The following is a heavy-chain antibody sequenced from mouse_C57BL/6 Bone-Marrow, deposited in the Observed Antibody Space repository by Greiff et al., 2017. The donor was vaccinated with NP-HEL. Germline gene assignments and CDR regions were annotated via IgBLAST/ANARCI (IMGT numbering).Heavy chain of an antibody. J-gene: IGHJ1*03. D-gene: IGHD1-1*01. Sequence: EVQVVESGGGLVKPGGSLKLSCAASGFTFSSYAMSWVRQTPEKRLEWVATISDGGSYTYYPDNVKGRFTISRDNAKNNLYLQMSHLKSEDTAMYYCARGNYYGSSYGYWYFGVWGTGTTVTVSS. CDR3: ARGNYYGSSYGYWYFGV. CDR1: GFTFSSYA. V-gene: IGHV5-4*01. CDR2: ISDGGSYT.